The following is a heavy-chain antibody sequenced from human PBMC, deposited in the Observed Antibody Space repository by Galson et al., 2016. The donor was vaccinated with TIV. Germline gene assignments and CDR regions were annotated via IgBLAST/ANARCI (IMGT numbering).Heavy chain of an antibody. Sequence: SVKVSCKVSGHTLKELNIQWVRQAPGKGLEWMGWISTNNGKTNFAQKLQGRVSMTTDTSTSTAYMELRGLRSDDTAFYYCARDIMVRGVSHYYYGMDVWGQGTTVTVSS. CDR1: GHTLKELN. D-gene: IGHD3-10*01. CDR3: ARDIMVRGVSHYYYGMDV. J-gene: IGHJ6*02. CDR2: ISTNNGKT. V-gene: IGHV1-18*01.